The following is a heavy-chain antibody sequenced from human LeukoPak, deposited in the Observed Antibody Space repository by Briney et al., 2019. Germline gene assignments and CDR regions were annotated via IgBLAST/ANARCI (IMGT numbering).Heavy chain of an antibody. CDR2: ISYDGSNK. V-gene: IGHV3-30*18. Sequence: GGSLRLSCAASGFTFSSYGMHWVRQAPGEGLEWVAVISYDGSNKYYADSVKGRFTISRDNSKNTLYLQMNSLRAEDTAVYYCAKDSGSYDFWSGQFDYWGQGTLVTVSS. J-gene: IGHJ4*02. D-gene: IGHD3-3*01. CDR3: AKDSGSYDFWSGQFDY. CDR1: GFTFSSYG.